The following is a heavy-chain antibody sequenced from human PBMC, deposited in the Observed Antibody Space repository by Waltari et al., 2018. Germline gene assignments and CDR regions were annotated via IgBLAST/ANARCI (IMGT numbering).Heavy chain of an antibody. CDR1: GDSITSASY. CDR2: VYHFGSA. Sequence: QVQLQESGPGLVKPSETLSLTCAVSGDSITSASYWGWIRQPPGKGLEWSGYVYHFGSASDNPSLKRRVTMSVDTSKRQFSLNLSSVTAADTAVYYCARHESAHYGGFDSWGRGTLVTVSA. CDR3: ARHESAHYGGFDS. V-gene: IGHV4-38-2*01. D-gene: IGHD4-17*01. J-gene: IGHJ4*02.